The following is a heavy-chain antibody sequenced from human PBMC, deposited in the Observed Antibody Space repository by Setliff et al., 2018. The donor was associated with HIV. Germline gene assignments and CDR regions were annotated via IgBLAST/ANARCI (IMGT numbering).Heavy chain of an antibody. CDR1: GGSSSSYD. J-gene: IGHJ6*03. CDR2: IYYSGST. CDR3: SRDLLGYCSITSCHSHYMDV. D-gene: IGHD2-2*01. Sequence: PSETLSLTCAVSGGSSSSYDWSWIRQPPGKGLEWIGYIYYSGSTNYNPSLKSRVTISVDTSKNQFSLKLSSVTAADTAVYYCSRDLLGYCSITSCHSHYMDVWGKGTTVTVSS. V-gene: IGHV4-59*01.